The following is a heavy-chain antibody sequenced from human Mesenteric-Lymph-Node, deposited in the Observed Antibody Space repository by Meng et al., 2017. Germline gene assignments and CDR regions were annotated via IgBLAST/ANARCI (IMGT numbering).Heavy chain of an antibody. CDR3: AREPTYWYSSSWYYRVDGMDV. CDR2: ISGVGAHI. D-gene: IGHD6-13*01. CDR1: GFTFSNYA. J-gene: IGHJ6*02. V-gene: IGHV3-23*01. Sequence: GESLKISCAASGFTFSNYAMTWVRQAPGKGLEWVSAISGVGAHIYYTDSVKGRFTLSRDNSKNTLYLQMNSLRAEDTAVYYCAREPTYWYSSSWYYRVDGMDVWGQGTTVTVSS.